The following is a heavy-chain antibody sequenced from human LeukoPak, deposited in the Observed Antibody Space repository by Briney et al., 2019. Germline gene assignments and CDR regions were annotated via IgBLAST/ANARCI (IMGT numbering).Heavy chain of an antibody. CDR3: ARQMNTVTADY. CDR2: INHSGTT. CDR1: GGSISSYY. V-gene: IGHV4-34*01. Sequence: SETLSLTCTVSGGSISSYYWSWIRQSPEEGLEWIGEINHSGTTNYNPSLNSRVTISIDTSKNQFSLRLSSVTAADTAVYYCARQMNTVTADYWGQGTLVTVSS. J-gene: IGHJ4*02. D-gene: IGHD4-17*01.